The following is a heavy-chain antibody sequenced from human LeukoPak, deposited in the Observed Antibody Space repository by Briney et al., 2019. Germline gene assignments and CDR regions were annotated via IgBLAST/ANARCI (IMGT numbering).Heavy chain of an antibody. CDR3: AREVGYCSSTSCYTIDY. CDR2: IYTSGST. Sequence: SETLSLTCTVSGGSISSGSYYWRWIRQPAGKGLEWIGRIYTSGSTNYNPSLKSRVTISVDTSKNQFSLKLSSVTAADTAVYYCAREVGYCSSTSCYTIDYWGQGTLVTVSS. J-gene: IGHJ4*02. D-gene: IGHD2-2*02. CDR1: GGSISSGSYY. V-gene: IGHV4-61*02.